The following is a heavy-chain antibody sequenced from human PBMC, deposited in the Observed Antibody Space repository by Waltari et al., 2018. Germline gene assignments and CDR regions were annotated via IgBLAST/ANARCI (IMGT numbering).Heavy chain of an antibody. CDR2: VDPEDGET. J-gene: IGHJ4*02. D-gene: IGHD3-3*01. CDR1: GGTFSSYA. CDR3: ATASGGYDFWSGYYKL. Sequence: VQLVQSGAEVKKPGSSVKVSCKASGGTFSSYAISWVRQAPGKGLEWMGRVDPEDGETIYAEKLQGRVTITADTSTDTAYMELSSLRSEDTAVYYCATASGGYDFWSGYYKLWGQGTLVTVSS. V-gene: IGHV1-69-2*01.